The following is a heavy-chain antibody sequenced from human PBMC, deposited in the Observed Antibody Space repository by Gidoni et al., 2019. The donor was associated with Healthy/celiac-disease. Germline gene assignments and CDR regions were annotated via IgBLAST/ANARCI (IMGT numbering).Heavy chain of an antibody. J-gene: IGHJ5*02. V-gene: IGHV3-48*01. CDR2: ISSSSSTI. Sequence: EVQLVESGRGLVQPGGSLRLSCAASGFTFSSYSMNWVRQAPGKGLEWVSYISSSSSTIYYADSVKGRFTISRDNAKNSLYLQMNSLSADDTAVYYCSREGAALTFGWFDPWGQGTLVTVSS. D-gene: IGHD6-6*01. CDR1: GFTFSSYS. CDR3: SREGAALTFGWFDP.